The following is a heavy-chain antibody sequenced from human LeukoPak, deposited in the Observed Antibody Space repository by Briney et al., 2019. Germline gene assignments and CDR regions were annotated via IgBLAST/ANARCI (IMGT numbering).Heavy chain of an antibody. J-gene: IGHJ4*02. V-gene: IGHV3-30-3*01. CDR2: ISYDGSNK. D-gene: IGHD2-2*02. CDR3: ARPYCSSTSCYTVGAGTTAALDY. CDR1: GFTFSSYT. Sequence: GGSLRLSCAVSGFTFSSYTMHWIRQAPGKGLEWVAVISYDGSNKYYADSVKGRFTISGDNSKNTLYLQMNSLRAEDTAVYYCARPYCSSTSCYTVGAGTTAALDYWGQGTLVTVPS.